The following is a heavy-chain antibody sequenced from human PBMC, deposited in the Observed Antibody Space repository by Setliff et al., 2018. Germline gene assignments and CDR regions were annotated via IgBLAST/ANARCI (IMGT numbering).Heavy chain of an antibody. Sequence: RLSCAASGFLYSNNAFHWVRQTPGKGLEWVARISYDGTITHYVDSVKGRFSISRDNSQNTLYLQMNSLTPEDTALYYCASSSGGNYEAYFDYWGQGTLGTVSS. CDR2: ISYDGTIT. V-gene: IGHV3-30*04. D-gene: IGHD2-15*01. J-gene: IGHJ4*02. CDR1: GFLYSNNA. CDR3: ASSSGGNYEAYFDY.